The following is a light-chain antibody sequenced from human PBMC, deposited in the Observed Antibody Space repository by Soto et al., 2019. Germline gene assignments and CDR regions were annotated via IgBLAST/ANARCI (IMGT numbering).Light chain of an antibody. J-gene: IGKJ1*01. V-gene: IGKV1-39*01. CDR2: GAS. Sequence: DIQMTQSPSSLSASVGDRVTITCRASQGISTYLNWYQQKPGKAPKLMSYGASSLQSGVPSRFSGSGSETDFTLTISSLQPEDFETYSCQQSYSTTWTFGQGTKVDIK. CDR1: QGISTY. CDR3: QQSYSTTWT.